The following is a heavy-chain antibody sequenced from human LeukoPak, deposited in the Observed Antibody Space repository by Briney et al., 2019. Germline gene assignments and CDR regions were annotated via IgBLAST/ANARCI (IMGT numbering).Heavy chain of an antibody. V-gene: IGHV4-59*08. Sequence: PSETLSLTCTVSGGSISSYYWSWIRQPPGKGLEWIGYIYYSGSTNYNPSLKSRVTISVDTSKNQFSLKLSSVTAADTAVYYCARRFDGTLSQYYYMDVWGKGTTVTVSS. D-gene: IGHD5-24*01. J-gene: IGHJ6*03. CDR3: ARRFDGTLSQYYYMDV. CDR1: GGSISSYY. CDR2: IYYSGST.